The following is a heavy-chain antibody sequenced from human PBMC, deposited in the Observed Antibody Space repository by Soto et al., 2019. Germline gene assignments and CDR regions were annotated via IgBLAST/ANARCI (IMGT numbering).Heavy chain of an antibody. Sequence: ASVKVSCKASGFTFTSSAMQWVRQARGQRLEWIGWIVVGSGNTNYAQKFQERVTITRDMSTSTAYMELSSLRSEDTAVYYCAADSRYYDSLTGYKTHYMDVWGKGTTVTVSS. J-gene: IGHJ6*03. V-gene: IGHV1-58*02. CDR2: IVVGSGNT. CDR1: GFTFTSSA. D-gene: IGHD3-9*01. CDR3: AADSRYYDSLTGYKTHYMDV.